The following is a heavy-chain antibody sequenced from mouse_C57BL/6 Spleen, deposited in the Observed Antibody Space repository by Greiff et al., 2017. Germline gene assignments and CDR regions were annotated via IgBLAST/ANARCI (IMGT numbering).Heavy chain of an antibody. CDR1: GFTFSSYG. CDR3: ARRFAY. J-gene: IGHJ3*01. CDR2: ISSGGSYT. Sequence: VQLQQSGGDLVKPGGSLKLSCAASGFTFSSYGMSWVRQTPDKRLEWVATISSGGSYTYYPDSVKGRFTISRDNAKNTLYLQMSSLKSEDTAMYYCARRFAYWGQGTLVTVSA. V-gene: IGHV5-6*01.